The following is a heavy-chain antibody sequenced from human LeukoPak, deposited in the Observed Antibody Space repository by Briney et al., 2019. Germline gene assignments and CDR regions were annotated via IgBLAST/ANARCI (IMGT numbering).Heavy chain of an antibody. CDR3: ARGRGSTSSRLSYYYGMDV. J-gene: IGHJ6*02. D-gene: IGHD2-2*01. V-gene: IGHV3-30-3*01. CDR1: GFTFSSYA. CDR2: ISYDGSNK. Sequence: PGRSLRLSCAASGFTFSSYAMHWVRQAPGKGLEWVAVISYDGSNKYYADSVKGRFTISRDNSKNTLYLQMNSLRAEDTAVYYCARGRGSTSSRLSYYYGMDVWGQGTTVTVSS.